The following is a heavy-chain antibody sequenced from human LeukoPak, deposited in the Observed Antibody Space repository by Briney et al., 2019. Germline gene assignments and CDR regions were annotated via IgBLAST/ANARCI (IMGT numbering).Heavy chain of an antibody. CDR1: GGSISSYY. CDR2: IYTSGST. V-gene: IGHV4-4*07. D-gene: IGHD1-7*01. J-gene: IGHJ6*03. CDR3: ARAGKDNNLNYVFPHYYYYYYMDV. Sequence: SENLSLTCTVSGGSISSYYWSWIRQPAGKGLEWIGRIYTSGSTNYNPSLKSRVTMSVDTSKNQFSLKLSSVTAADTAVYYCARAGKDNNLNYVFPHYYYYYYMDVWGKGTTVTVSS.